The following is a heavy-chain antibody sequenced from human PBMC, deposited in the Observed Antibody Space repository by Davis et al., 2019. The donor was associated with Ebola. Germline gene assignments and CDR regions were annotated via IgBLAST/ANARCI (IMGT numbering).Heavy chain of an antibody. CDR1: GYTFTNYY. CDR2: INPNDGRT. D-gene: IGHD6-19*01. CDR3: ARASFGYNSGWYADY. J-gene: IGHJ4*02. Sequence: ASVKVSCKASGYTFTNYYMHWVRQAPGQGLEWMGMINPNDGRTIYAQKFQGKVTVTRDTSASTVYLDLTSLRSDDTAVFYCARASFGYNSGWYADYWGPGSLVTVSS. V-gene: IGHV1-46*01.